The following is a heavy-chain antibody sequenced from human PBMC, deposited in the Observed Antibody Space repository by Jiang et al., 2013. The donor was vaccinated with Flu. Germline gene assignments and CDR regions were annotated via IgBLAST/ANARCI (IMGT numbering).Heavy chain of an antibody. Sequence: GSGLVKPSETLSLTCAVSGYSISSGYYWAWIRQPPGKGLEWIGNIYHTGSTYFNSSLQSRVFISVDTSKNQFSLRLRSVTAADTAVFYCARLQEPPAVHLDYWGQGILVTVSS. V-gene: IGHV4-38-2*01. CDR3: ARLQEPPAVHLDY. CDR2: IYHTGST. D-gene: IGHD1-14*01. CDR1: GYSISSGYY. J-gene: IGHJ4*02.